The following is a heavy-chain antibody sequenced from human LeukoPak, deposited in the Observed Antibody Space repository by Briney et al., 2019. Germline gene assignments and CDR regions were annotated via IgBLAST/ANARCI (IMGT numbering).Heavy chain of an antibody. D-gene: IGHD3-22*01. CDR2: IIPIFGTA. J-gene: IGHJ4*02. Sequence: SVKVSCKASGGTFSSYAISWVRQAPGQGLEWMGRIIPIFGTANYAQKFQGRVPITTDESTSTVYMELSSLRSEDTAVYYCAGSGYYYYFDYWGQGTLVTVSS. CDR1: GGTFSSYA. V-gene: IGHV1-69*05. CDR3: AGSGYYYYFDY.